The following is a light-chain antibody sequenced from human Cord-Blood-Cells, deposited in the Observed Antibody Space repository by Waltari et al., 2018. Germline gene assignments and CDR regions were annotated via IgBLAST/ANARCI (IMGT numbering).Light chain of an antibody. CDR3: QQYDSTPYS. CDR1: QSFLYRSNNKNY. J-gene: IGKJ2*03. CDR2: WAS. V-gene: IGKV4-1*01. Sequence: EIVINQFPDFLAVSLGERATINCKSSQSFLYRSNNKNYLAWYQQKPGQPPKLLIYWASTRESGVPDRFSGSGSGTDFTLTISSLQAEDVAVYYCQQYDSTPYSFGQGTKVEIK.